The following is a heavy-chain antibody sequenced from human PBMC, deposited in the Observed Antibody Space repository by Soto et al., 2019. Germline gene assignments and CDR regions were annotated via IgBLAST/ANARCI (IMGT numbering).Heavy chain of an antibody. Sequence: SETLSLTCTVSGGSITSCGHYWSWIRHHPVKGLECIGYIYYSGSTYYNPSLKSRVTISVDTSKNQFSLKLRSVNVADTAVYYCARDQGGITIFGVPYGMDVWGQGTTVTASS. CDR3: ARDQGGITIFGVPYGMDV. J-gene: IGHJ6*02. CDR1: GGSITSCGHY. CDR2: IYYSGST. V-gene: IGHV4-31*03. D-gene: IGHD3-3*01.